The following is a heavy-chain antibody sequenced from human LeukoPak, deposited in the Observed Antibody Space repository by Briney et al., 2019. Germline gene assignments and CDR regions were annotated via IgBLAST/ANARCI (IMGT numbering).Heavy chain of an antibody. CDR1: GFTFSSYA. V-gene: IGHV3-15*01. CDR3: TRSSDGSGIDWFDP. J-gene: IGHJ5*02. D-gene: IGHD3-10*01. Sequence: GGSLRLSCAASGFTFSSYAMSWVRQAPGKGLEWVGRIKSKTDGGTTDYAAPVKGRFTISRDDSKNTLYLQMNSLKTEDTAVYYCTRSSDGSGIDWFDPWGQGTLVTVSS. CDR2: IKSKTDGGTT.